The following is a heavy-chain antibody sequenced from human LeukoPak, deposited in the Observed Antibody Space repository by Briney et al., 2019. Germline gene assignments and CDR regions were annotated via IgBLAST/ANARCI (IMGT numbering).Heavy chain of an antibody. Sequence: GGSLRLSCAASGFTFSSYWMHRVRQAPGKGLVWVSQINSDGSSTTYADSVKGQFTISRDNAKNTLYLQMNSLSAEDTAVYYCARGPVSRSNLEYWGQGTLVTVSS. CDR2: INSDGSST. CDR3: ARGPVSRSNLEY. D-gene: IGHD5/OR15-5a*01. V-gene: IGHV3-74*01. J-gene: IGHJ4*02. CDR1: GFTFSSYW.